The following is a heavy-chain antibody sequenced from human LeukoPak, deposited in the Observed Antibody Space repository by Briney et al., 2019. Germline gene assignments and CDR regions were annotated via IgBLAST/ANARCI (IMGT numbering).Heavy chain of an antibody. D-gene: IGHD3-22*01. J-gene: IGHJ4*02. Sequence: PGGSLRLSCAGSGFSFGSYAMTWVRQAPGKGLEWVSSINGNGGSTYYADSVKGRLTISRDNSKNTLYLQMNSLRAEDTAVYYCAKTHDSSGYLRSHFDYWGRGTLVTVSS. CDR1: GFSFGSYA. CDR2: INGNGGST. V-gene: IGHV3-23*01. CDR3: AKTHDSSGYLRSHFDY.